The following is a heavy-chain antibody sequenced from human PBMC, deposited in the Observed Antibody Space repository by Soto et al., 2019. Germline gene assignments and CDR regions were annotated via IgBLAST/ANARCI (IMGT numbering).Heavy chain of an antibody. Sequence: PGGSLRLSCAASGVTFSSYAMSWVRQAPGKGLEWVSAISGSGGSTYYADSVKGRFTISRDNSKNTLYLQMNSLRAEDTAVYYCAKDDWDIVVVVAATGGYFDYWGQGTLVTVSS. V-gene: IGHV3-23*01. CDR2: ISGSGGST. J-gene: IGHJ4*02. CDR1: GVTFSSYA. D-gene: IGHD2-15*01. CDR3: AKDDWDIVVVVAATGGYFDY.